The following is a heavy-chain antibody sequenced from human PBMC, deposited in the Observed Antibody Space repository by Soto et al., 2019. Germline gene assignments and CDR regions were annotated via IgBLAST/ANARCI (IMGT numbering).Heavy chain of an antibody. CDR3: ASTYYYDSSGYYPDYYYYGMDV. Sequence: QVQLQESGPGLVKPSQTLSLTCTVSGGSISSGDYYWSWIRQPPGQGLEWIGYIYYSGSTYYNPSLKSRVTISVDTSKSQFSLKLSSVTAADTAVYYCASTYYYDSSGYYPDYYYYGMDVWGQGTTVTVSS. J-gene: IGHJ6*02. D-gene: IGHD3-22*01. V-gene: IGHV4-30-4*01. CDR1: GGSISSGDYY. CDR2: IYYSGST.